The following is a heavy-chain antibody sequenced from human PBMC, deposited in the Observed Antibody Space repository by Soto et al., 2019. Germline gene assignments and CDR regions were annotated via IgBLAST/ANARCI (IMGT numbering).Heavy chain of an antibody. V-gene: IGHV3-23*01. CDR1: GFTFSSYA. D-gene: IGHD6-13*01. J-gene: IGHJ4*02. Sequence: EVQLLESGGGLVQPGGSLRLSCAASGFTFSSYAMSWVRQAPGKGLEWVSAISGSGGSTYYADSVKGRFTISRDNSKNTVYLQMNSLRAEDTAVYYCAKDFGSSWYYFDCWGQGTLVTVSS. CDR2: ISGSGGST. CDR3: AKDFGSSWYYFDC.